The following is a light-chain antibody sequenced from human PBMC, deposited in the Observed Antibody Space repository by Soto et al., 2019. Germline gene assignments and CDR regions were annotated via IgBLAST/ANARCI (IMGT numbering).Light chain of an antibody. J-gene: IGKJ1*01. CDR3: QQSYSTPRT. V-gene: IGKV1-39*01. CDR2: AAS. Sequence: DIQLIQSPSSLSASVGDRVTITCRANDKMSRYLNWYQQKPGKAPKLLIYAASNLQSGVPSRFSGSGSGADFILTIRSLQPEDSATYYCQQSYSTPRTFGQGTKVDIK. CDR1: DKMSRY.